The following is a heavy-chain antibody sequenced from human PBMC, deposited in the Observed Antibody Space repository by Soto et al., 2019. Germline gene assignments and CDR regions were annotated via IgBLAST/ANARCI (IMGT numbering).Heavy chain of an antibody. CDR1: GFTFSSYS. D-gene: IGHD1-1*01. CDR2: IKQDGSEK. J-gene: IGHJ6*02. V-gene: IGHV3-7*01. CDR3: ARDRTRMFYGMDV. Sequence: GGSLRLSCAASGFTFSSYSMSWVRQAPGKGLEWVANIKQDGSEKYYVDSLKGRFTISRDNAKNSLYLQINSLRAEDTAVYYCARDRTRMFYGMDVWGQGTTVTVSS.